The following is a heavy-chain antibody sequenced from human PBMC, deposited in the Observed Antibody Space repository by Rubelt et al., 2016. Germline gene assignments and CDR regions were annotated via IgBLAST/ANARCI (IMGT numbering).Heavy chain of an antibody. CDR2: INAGNGNT. D-gene: IGHD3-16*02. CDR1: GYTFTSYA. J-gene: IGHJ4*02. CDR3: ARNLIMITFGGVIVPPDY. Sequence: QVQLVQSGAEVKKPGASVKVSCKASGYTFTSYAMHWVRQAPGQRLEWMGWINAGNGNTKYSQKFQGRVTMTTDTSTSTAYMELRSLRSDDTAGYYCARNLIMITFGGVIVPPDYWGQGTLVTVSS. V-gene: IGHV1-3*01.